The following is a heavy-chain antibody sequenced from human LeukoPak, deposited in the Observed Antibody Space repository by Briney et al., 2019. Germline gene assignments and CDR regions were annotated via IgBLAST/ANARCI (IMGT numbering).Heavy chain of an antibody. J-gene: IGHJ4*02. CDR1: GGSVSSVSSY. D-gene: IGHD3-9*01. CDR3: ASNPEATHYDILTGYDY. CDR2: IYTSGIT. V-gene: IGHV4-61*02. Sequence: SQTLSLTCTVSGGSVSSVSSYWSWVRQPAGKGLEWIGRIYTSGITDYNPSLKSRVTISLDTSKNQFSLNLTSVTAADTAVYYCASNPEATHYDILTGYDYWGQGTLVTVSS.